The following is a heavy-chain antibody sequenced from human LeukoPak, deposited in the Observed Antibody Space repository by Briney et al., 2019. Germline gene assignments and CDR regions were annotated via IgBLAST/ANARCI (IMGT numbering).Heavy chain of an antibody. D-gene: IGHD3-3*01. CDR3: ARIAAYDFWSGYYYFDY. CDR2: MNPNNGNT. V-gene: IGHV1-8*03. Sequence: ASVKVSCKASGYTFTIYDINWVRQATGQGLEWMGWMNPNNGNTGYAQKFQGRVTITRNTSINTAYMELSRLRSDDTAVYYCARIAAYDFWSGYYYFDYWGQGTLVTVSS. J-gene: IGHJ4*02. CDR1: GYTFTIYD.